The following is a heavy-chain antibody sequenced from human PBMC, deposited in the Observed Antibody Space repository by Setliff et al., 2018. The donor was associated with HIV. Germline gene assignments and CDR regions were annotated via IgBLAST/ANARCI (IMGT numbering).Heavy chain of an antibody. V-gene: IGHV1-18*01. D-gene: IGHD5-18*01. CDR1: GYTFTSYG. J-gene: IGHJ6*03. CDR2: ITPFNGST. CDR3: ARRGDSYGLDPIYYYYYYMDV. Sequence: SVKVSCKASGYTFTSYGISWVRQAPGQGLEWMGWITPFNGSTNYAQKLQGRVTMTTDTSTSTAYMELRSLRSDDTAVYYCARRGDSYGLDPIYYYYYYMDVWGKGTTVTVSS.